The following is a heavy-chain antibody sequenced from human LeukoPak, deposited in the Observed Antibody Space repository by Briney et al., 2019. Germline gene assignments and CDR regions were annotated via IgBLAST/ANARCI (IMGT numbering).Heavy chain of an antibody. Sequence: ASVKVSCKVSGYTLTELSMHWVRQAPGKGLEWMGGFDPEDGETIYAQKFQGRVTMTEDTSTDTAYMELSSLRSEDTAVYYCATDRAYYDSRDFDYWGQGTLVTVSS. D-gene: IGHD3-22*01. V-gene: IGHV1-24*01. CDR3: ATDRAYYDSRDFDY. CDR1: GYTLTELS. CDR2: FDPEDGET. J-gene: IGHJ4*02.